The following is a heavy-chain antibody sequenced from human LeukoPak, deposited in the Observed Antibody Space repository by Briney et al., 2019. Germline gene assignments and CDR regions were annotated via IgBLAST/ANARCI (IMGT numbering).Heavy chain of an antibody. Sequence: ASVKVSCKTSGFPFTAFYLHWARQAPGQGPEWMAWINLNSGYTNYEQKFQRRVTMTRDTSINTAYMELTSLTTDDTAIYYCVTSTGYFNTWGAFDIWGQGTMVTVSS. V-gene: IGHV1-2*02. D-gene: IGHD2-15*01. J-gene: IGHJ3*02. CDR2: INLNSGYT. CDR1: GFPFTAFY. CDR3: VTSTGYFNTWGAFDI.